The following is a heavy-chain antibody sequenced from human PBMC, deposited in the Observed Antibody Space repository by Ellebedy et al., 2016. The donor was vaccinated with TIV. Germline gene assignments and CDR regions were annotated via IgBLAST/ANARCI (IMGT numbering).Heavy chain of an antibody. Sequence: GGSLRLSXAASGFTFNLYDMYWVRQGTGKGLEWVSSIGNAGDTYYPGSVKGRFTISRENAKNSLYLQMNSLRAGDTAVYYCARRGYPDAFDVWGQGTMVTVSS. CDR3: ARRGYPDAFDV. CDR1: GFTFNLYD. J-gene: IGHJ3*01. V-gene: IGHV3-13*01. D-gene: IGHD3-22*01. CDR2: IGNAGDT.